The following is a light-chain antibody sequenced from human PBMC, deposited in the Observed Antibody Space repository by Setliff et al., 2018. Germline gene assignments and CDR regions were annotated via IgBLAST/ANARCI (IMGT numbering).Light chain of an antibody. CDR1: SSGVGGYDY. J-gene: IGLJ1*01. CDR2: DVS. V-gene: IGLV2-14*03. Sequence: QSALAQPASVSGSPGQSITISCTGTSSGVGGYDYVSWYQQHPGKAPKFMIYDVSYRPSGVSNRFSGSKSGNTASLTISGLQAEDEADYYCSSYTSSSTLYVFGTGTKVTVL. CDR3: SSYTSSSTLYV.